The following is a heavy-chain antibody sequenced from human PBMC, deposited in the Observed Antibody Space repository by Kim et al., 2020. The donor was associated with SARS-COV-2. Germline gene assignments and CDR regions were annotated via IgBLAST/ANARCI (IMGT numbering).Heavy chain of an antibody. V-gene: IGHV5-51*01. Sequence: GESLKISCKGSGYSFTSYWIDWVRQMPGKGLEWMGIIYPGDSDTRYSPSFQGQVTISADKSISTAYLQWSSLKASDTAMYYCARQGITMVRGDAFDIWGQGTMVTVSS. CDR1: GYSFTSYW. D-gene: IGHD3-10*01. CDR3: ARQGITMVRGDAFDI. J-gene: IGHJ3*02. CDR2: IYPGDSDT.